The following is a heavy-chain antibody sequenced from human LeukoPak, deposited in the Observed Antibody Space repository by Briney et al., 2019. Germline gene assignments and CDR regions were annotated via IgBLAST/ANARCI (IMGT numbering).Heavy chain of an antibody. J-gene: IGHJ5*02. Sequence: PSETLSLTCTVSGGSISSSSYYWGWIRQPPGKGLEWIGSIYYSGSTNYNPSLKSRVTISVDASKNQFSLKLSSVTAADTAVYYCARDEGTMVRGVNWFDPWGQGTLVTVSS. CDR1: GGSISSSSYY. CDR3: ARDEGTMVRGVNWFDP. D-gene: IGHD3-10*01. CDR2: IYYSGST. V-gene: IGHV4-39*07.